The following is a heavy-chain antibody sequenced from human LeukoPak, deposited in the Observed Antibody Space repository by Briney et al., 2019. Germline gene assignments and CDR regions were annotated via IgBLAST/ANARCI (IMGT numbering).Heavy chain of an antibody. Sequence: GGSLRLSCAASGFTFSSFGMHWVRQAPGKGLEWVAVIWYDGSDKYYVDSVKGRFTISRDNSKITLYLQMNSLRVDDTAVYYCARKQDDGFDIWGQGTMVTVSS. J-gene: IGHJ3*02. V-gene: IGHV3-33*01. CDR3: ARKQDDGFDI. CDR1: GFTFSSFG. CDR2: IWYDGSDK.